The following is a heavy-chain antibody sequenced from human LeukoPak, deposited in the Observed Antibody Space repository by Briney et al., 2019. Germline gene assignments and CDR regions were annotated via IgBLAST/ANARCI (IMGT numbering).Heavy chain of an antibody. CDR2: ISSSGSTI. Sequence: PGGSLRLFCAASGFTFSDYYMSWIRQAPGKGLEWVSYISSSGSTIYYADSVKGRFTISRDNAKNSLYLQMNSLRAEDTAVYYCAKDEDESITGGNWFDPWGQGTLVTVSS. J-gene: IGHJ5*02. CDR3: AKDEDESITGGNWFDP. D-gene: IGHD1-14*01. CDR1: GFTFSDYY. V-gene: IGHV3-11*01.